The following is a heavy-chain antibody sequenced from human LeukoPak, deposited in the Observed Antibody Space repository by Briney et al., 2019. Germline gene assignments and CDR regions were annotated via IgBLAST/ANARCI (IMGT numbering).Heavy chain of an antibody. Sequence: GGSLRLSCAASGFTFSNAWMSWVRQAPGQGLEWLGRIKSKTDGGTTDYAAPVKGRFTISTDDSKNTLYLQMNSLKTEDTAVYYCTTEFDYYGSGSYRDYWGQGTLVTVSS. V-gene: IGHV3-15*01. CDR1: GFTFSNAW. CDR3: TTEFDYYGSGSYRDY. D-gene: IGHD3-10*01. CDR2: IKSKTDGGTT. J-gene: IGHJ4*02.